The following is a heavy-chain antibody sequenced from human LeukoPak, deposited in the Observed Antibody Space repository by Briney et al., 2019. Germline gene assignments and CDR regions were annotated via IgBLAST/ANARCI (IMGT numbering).Heavy chain of an antibody. Sequence: GGSLRLSCAASGFTFSSYGMHWVRQAPGKGLEWVAFIRYDGSNKYYADSVKGRFTISRDNSKSTLYLQMNSLRAEDTAVYYCARDGALWFGEKDYWGQGTLVTVSS. CDR2: IRYDGSNK. V-gene: IGHV3-30*02. D-gene: IGHD3-10*01. CDR1: GFTFSSYG. CDR3: ARDGALWFGEKDY. J-gene: IGHJ4*02.